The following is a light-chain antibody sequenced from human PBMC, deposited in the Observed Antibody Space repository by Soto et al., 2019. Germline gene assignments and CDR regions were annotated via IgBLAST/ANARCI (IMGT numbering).Light chain of an antibody. V-gene: IGKV3-15*01. CDR2: GAS. Sequence: EIVMTQSPTTLSVSPGERGTLSCRASQDISSNLASYQQKPGQTPRLLIHGASTRATGIPARFSGSGSGTRFTLTIASLQSEDFAVYYCQQYDNWPRTFGQGTKVDNK. J-gene: IGKJ1*01. CDR1: QDISSN. CDR3: QQYDNWPRT.